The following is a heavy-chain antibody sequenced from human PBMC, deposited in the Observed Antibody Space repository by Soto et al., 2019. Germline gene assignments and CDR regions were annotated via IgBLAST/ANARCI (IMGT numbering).Heavy chain of an antibody. D-gene: IGHD2-2*01. V-gene: IGHV3-23*01. CDR2: IGESGTPT. CDR1: GFTFSSYA. CDR3: ARYIPGVRYYGMDV. Sequence: EVQLLECGGGLVQPGWSLRLSCAASGFTFSSYAMKWVRQAPGKGLEWVSLIGESGTPTYYADSVKGRFTISRDNSGNTLFLEMYSLRAEDTAVYYCARYIPGVRYYGMDVWGQGTTVTVSS. J-gene: IGHJ6*02.